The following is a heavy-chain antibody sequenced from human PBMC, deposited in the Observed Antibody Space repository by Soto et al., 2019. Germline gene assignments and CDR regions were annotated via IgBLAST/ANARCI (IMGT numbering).Heavy chain of an antibody. CDR3: GRDPELWDENVATRPSTYYYGMDV. V-gene: IGHV3-11*01. CDR2: ISRSGTTI. Sequence: QMQLVESGGGLVEPGGSLRLSCEASGFTFSHHYMSWIRQAPGKGLEWVSYISRSGTTIYYADSVRGRFTISRDNSKNSLYLQMDSPRAEDTAMYYCGRDPELWDENVATRPSTYYYGMDVWGQGTTVTVSS. CDR1: GFTFSHHY. J-gene: IGHJ6*02. D-gene: IGHD5-18*01.